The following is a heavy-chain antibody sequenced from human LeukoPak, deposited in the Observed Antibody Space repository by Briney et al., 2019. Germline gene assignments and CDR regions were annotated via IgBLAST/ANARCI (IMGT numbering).Heavy chain of an antibody. CDR2: ISYDGSNK. V-gene: IGHV3-30*18. CDR1: GFTFSSYG. J-gene: IGHJ4*02. CDR3: AKGLRSGPTKYYFDY. D-gene: IGHD2-15*01. Sequence: PGGSLRLSCAASGFTFSSYGMHWVRQAPGKGLEWVAVISYDGSNKYYADSVKGRFTISRDNSKNTLYLQMNSLRAEDTAVYYCAKGLRSGPTKYYFDYWGQGTPVTVSS.